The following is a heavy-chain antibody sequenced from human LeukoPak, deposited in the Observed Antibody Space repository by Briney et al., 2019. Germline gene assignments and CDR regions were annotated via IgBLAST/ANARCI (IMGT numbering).Heavy chain of an antibody. J-gene: IGHJ3*02. Sequence: PGGSLRLSCSASGFTFSSYAMHWVRQAPGKGLEYVSTISVNGGSTYYADSVKARFTISRDNSKNTLYLQMSSLRVEDTAVYYCVKDRWKYSYRAFDIWGQGTMVTVSS. CDR3: VKDRWKYSYRAFDI. CDR2: ISVNGGST. D-gene: IGHD5-18*01. CDR1: GFTFSSYA. V-gene: IGHV3-64D*06.